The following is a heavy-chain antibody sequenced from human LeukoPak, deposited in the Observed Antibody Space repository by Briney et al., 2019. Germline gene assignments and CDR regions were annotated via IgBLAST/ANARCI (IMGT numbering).Heavy chain of an antibody. V-gene: IGHV3-30*02. Sequence: PGGSLRLSCAASGFTFSSYGMHWVRQAPGKGLEWVAFIRYDGSNKYYADSVKGRFTISRDNSKNTLYLHVNSLRPEDTAVYYCATKIYSPTYDAFDIWGQGTMVTVSS. J-gene: IGHJ3*02. D-gene: IGHD2-15*01. CDR2: IRYDGSNK. CDR3: ATKIYSPTYDAFDI. CDR1: GFTFSSYG.